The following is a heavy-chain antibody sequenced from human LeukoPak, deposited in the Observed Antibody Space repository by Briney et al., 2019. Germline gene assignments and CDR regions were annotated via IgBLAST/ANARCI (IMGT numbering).Heavy chain of an antibody. CDR2: IYYSGST. V-gene: IGHV4-59*01. CDR3: ARDRSGVGYSFDY. J-gene: IGHJ4*02. Sequence: SETLSLTCTVSGGSISSYCWSCIRQPPGKGLEWIGYIYYSGSTKYNPSLKSRVTISVDTSKNQFSLKLSSVTAADTAVYYCARDRSGVGYSFDYWGQGTLVTVSS. CDR1: GGSISSYC. D-gene: IGHD5-12*01.